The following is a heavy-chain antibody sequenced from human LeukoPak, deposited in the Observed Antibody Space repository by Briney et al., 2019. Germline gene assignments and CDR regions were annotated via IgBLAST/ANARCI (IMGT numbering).Heavy chain of an antibody. J-gene: IGHJ3*02. V-gene: IGHV3-73*01. Sequence: PGGSLRLSCAASGFTFSGSAMHWVRQASGKGLEWVGRIRSKANSYATAYAASVKGRFTISRDDSKNTAYLQMNSLRAEDTAVYYCAKGGGSYGEHDAFDIWGQGTMVTVSS. CDR3: AKGGGSYGEHDAFDI. D-gene: IGHD1-26*01. CDR1: GFTFSGSA. CDR2: IRSKANSYAT.